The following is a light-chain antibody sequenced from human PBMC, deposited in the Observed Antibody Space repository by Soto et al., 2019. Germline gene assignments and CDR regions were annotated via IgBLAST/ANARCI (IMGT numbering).Light chain of an antibody. CDR1: QDISIY. Sequence: DIQMTQSPSSLSASVGDRVTITCRASQDISIYLAWYQQRPGKVPKLLIYAASTLQSGVSSRFSGSGSWTDFTLTISSLQPEDVATYYCQKYNSAPRTFGPGTKVDLE. V-gene: IGKV1-27*01. CDR2: AAS. CDR3: QKYNSAPRT. J-gene: IGKJ3*01.